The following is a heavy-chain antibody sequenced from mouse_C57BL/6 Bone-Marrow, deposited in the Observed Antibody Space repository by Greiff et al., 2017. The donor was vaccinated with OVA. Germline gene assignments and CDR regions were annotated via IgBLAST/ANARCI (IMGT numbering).Heavy chain of an antibody. CDR2: ISDGGSYT. Sequence: EVMLVESGGGLVKPGGSLKLSCAASGFTFSSYAMSWVRQTPDKRLAWVATISDGGSYTYYPDNVKGRFTISRDNAKNNLYLQMSHLKSEDTAMYYCAREPGEYDSYYAMDYWGQGTSVTVSS. J-gene: IGHJ4*01. V-gene: IGHV5-4*01. CDR1: GFTFSSYA. D-gene: IGHD2-14*01. CDR3: AREPGEYDSYYAMDY.